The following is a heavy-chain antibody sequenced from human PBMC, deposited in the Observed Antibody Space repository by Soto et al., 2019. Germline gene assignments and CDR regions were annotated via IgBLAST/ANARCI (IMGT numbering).Heavy chain of an antibody. CDR3: ARDVKAYCSGGSCYRFFDS. D-gene: IGHD2-15*01. Sequence: EVQLVESGGDLVQPGGSLRLSCAASGFTFSSYSLNWVRQAPGKGLEWVSYINGGRTTLYYADSVKGLFTISRDNARNSLYLQMNSLRAEDTAVDYCARDVKAYCSGGSCYRFFDSWGQGTLVTGSS. V-gene: IGHV3-48*01. CDR2: INGGRTTL. CDR1: GFTFSSYS. J-gene: IGHJ4*02.